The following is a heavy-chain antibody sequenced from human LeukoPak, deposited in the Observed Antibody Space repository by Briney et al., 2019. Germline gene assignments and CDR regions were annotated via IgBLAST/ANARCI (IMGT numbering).Heavy chain of an antibody. V-gene: IGHV4-34*01. J-gene: IGHJ4*01. CDR2: INHSGST. D-gene: IGHD2-15*01. Sequence: PSETLSLTCAVYGGSFSGYYRSWIRQPPGKGLEWIGEINHSGSTNYNPSLKSRVTISVDTSKNQLSLNLKSVTAADTAVYYCARDRDVDDFDSWGHGTLVTVSS. CDR3: ARDRDVDDFDS. CDR1: GGSFSGYY.